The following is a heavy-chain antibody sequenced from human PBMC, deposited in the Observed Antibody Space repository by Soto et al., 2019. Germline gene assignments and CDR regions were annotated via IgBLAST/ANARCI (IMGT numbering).Heavy chain of an antibody. CDR2: INHSGRV. J-gene: IGHJ5*01. Sequence: SETLSLTCAVYGGSFSGHSWSWIRQSPGPGLEWIGDINHSGRVTYSPSLKSRVTISLDTSKNQFSLTLSAVTAADTAMYYCSARAYDTNGYYRFDPWGQGTLVTVSS. CDR3: SARAYDTNGYYRFDP. CDR1: GGSFSGHS. V-gene: IGHV4-34*01. D-gene: IGHD3-22*01.